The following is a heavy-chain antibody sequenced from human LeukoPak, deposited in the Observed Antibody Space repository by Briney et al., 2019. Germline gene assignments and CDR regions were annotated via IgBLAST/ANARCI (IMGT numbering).Heavy chain of an antibody. CDR2: IYYSGST. Sequence: PSETLSLTCTVSGGSISSCSYYWGWIRQPPGKGLEWIGSIYYSGSTYYNPSLKSRVTISVDTSKNQFSLKLSSVTAADTAVYYCARAPKYCSGGSCYPEYFDYWGQGTLVTVSS. D-gene: IGHD2-15*01. CDR1: GGSISSCSYY. V-gene: IGHV4-39*07. J-gene: IGHJ4*02. CDR3: ARAPKYCSGGSCYPEYFDY.